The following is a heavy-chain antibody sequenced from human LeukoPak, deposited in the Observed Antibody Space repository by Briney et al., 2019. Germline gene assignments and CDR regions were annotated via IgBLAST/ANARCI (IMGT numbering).Heavy chain of an antibody. Sequence: GGSLRLSYAASGFTFSSYAMSWVRQAPGKGLEWVSAISGSGGSTYYADSVKGRFTISRDNSKNTLYLQMNSLRAEDTAVYYCAKGPRDYYGDYPFDYWGQGTLVTVSS. V-gene: IGHV3-23*01. CDR2: ISGSGGST. CDR3: AKGPRDYYGDYPFDY. J-gene: IGHJ4*02. CDR1: GFTFSSYA. D-gene: IGHD4-17*01.